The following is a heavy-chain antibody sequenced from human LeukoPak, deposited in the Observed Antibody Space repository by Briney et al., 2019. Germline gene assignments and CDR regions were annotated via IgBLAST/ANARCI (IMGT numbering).Heavy chain of an antibody. V-gene: IGHV5-51*01. J-gene: IGHJ1*01. CDR2: IYPGDSAT. Sequence: GESLKISCKGSGYSFTNYWIGWVRQMPGKGLEWMGIIYPGDSATKYSPSFQGQVTISADKSITTAYLQWSTLQTADTAMYYCAGRGGGIERWGQGSLVTVFS. D-gene: IGHD3-16*02. CDR1: GYSFTNYW. CDR3: AGRGGGIER.